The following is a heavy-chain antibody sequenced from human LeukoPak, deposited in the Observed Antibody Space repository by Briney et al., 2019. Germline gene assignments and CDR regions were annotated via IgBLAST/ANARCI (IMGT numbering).Heavy chain of an antibody. D-gene: IGHD3-10*01. CDR2: ISAYNGNT. CDR3: ARERPSGVLQGYYFDY. Sequence: ASMKVSCKASGYTFTSYGISWVRQAPGQGLEWMGRISAYNGNTNYAQKLQGRVTMTTDTSTSTAYMELRSLRSDDTAVYYCARERPSGVLQGYYFDYWGQGTLVTVSS. CDR1: GYTFTSYG. J-gene: IGHJ4*02. V-gene: IGHV1-18*01.